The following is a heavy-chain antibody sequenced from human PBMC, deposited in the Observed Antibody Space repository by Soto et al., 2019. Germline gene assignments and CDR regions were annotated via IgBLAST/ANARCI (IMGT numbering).Heavy chain of an antibody. D-gene: IGHD4-17*01. V-gene: IGHV3-30*03. CDR2: ISYDGSNK. J-gene: IGHJ4*02. CDR1: GFIFSTYS. Sequence: GGSLRLSCAAPGFIFSTYSINWVRQAPGKGLEWVAVISYDGSNKYYADSVKGRFTISRDNAKNSLYLQMNSLRAEDTAVYYCARDLNYGLFDYWGQGTLVTVSS. CDR3: ARDLNYGLFDY.